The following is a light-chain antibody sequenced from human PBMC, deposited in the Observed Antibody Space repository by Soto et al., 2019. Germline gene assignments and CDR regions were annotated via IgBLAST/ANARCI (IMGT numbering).Light chain of an antibody. CDR1: QSVSSY. CDR2: DAS. CDR3: QQYGSSIT. J-gene: IGKJ5*01. Sequence: EIVLTQSPATLSLSPGERATLSFRASQSVSSYLAWYQQKSGQAPRLLIYDASNRATGIPARFGGSGSGTDFTLTISRLEPEDFAVFYCQQYGSSITFGQGTRLEIK. V-gene: IGKV3-11*01.